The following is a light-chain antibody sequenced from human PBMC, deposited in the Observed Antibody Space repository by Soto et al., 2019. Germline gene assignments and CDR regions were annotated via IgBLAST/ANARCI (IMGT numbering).Light chain of an antibody. Sequence: DVQMTQSSSSLSASVGDRVIITCQANESIANYLNWYQQKPGKAPKLLIYAASSLQSGVPSRFSGSGSGTDFTLTISSLQPEDFATYYCQQSYSTPMYTFGQGTKLEIK. CDR3: QQSYSTPMYT. V-gene: IGKV1-39*01. J-gene: IGKJ2*01. CDR2: AAS. CDR1: ESIANY.